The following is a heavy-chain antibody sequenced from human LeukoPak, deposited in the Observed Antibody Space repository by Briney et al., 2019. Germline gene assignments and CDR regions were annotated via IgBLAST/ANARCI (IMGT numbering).Heavy chain of an antibody. CDR1: GGSISSYY. D-gene: IGHD3-22*01. CDR2: IYYSGST. Sequence: SETLSLTCTVSGGSISSYYWSWIRQPPGKGLEWIGYIYYSGSTNYNPSLKSRVTISVDTSKNQFSLKLSSVTAADTAVYYCARLKVVVISIDYWGQGTLVTVSS. V-gene: IGHV4-59*08. CDR3: ARLKVVVISIDY. J-gene: IGHJ4*02.